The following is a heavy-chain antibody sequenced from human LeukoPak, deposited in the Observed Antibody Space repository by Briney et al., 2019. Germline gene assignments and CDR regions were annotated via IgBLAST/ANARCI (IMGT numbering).Heavy chain of an antibody. CDR3: ARFITSQTTRDGYNSSEYYFDY. CDR2: INHSGST. CDR1: GFTFSSYG. D-gene: IGHD5-24*01. Sequence: GSLRLSCAASGFTFSSYGMHWVRQAPGKGLEWIGEINHSGSTNYNPSLKSRVTISVDTSKNQFSLKLSSVTAADTAVYYCARFITSQTTRDGYNSSEYYFDYWGQGTLVTVSS. J-gene: IGHJ4*02. V-gene: IGHV4-34*01.